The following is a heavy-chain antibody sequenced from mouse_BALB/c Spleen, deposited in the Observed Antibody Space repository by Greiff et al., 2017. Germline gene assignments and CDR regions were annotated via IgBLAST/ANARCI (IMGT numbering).Heavy chain of an antibody. CDR2: IDPANGNT. J-gene: IGHJ2*01. D-gene: IGHD2-3*01. V-gene: IGHV14-3*02. CDR3: AREGWLLQVDY. Sequence: VQLKESGAELVKPGASVKLSCTASGFNIKDTYMHWVKQRPEQGLEWIGRIDPANGNTKYDPKFQGKATITADTSSNTAYLQLSSLTSEDTAVYYCAREGWLLQVDYWGQGTTLTVSS. CDR1: GFNIKDTY.